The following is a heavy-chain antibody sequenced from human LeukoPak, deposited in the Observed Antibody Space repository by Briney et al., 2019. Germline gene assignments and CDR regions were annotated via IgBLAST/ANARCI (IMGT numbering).Heavy chain of an antibody. V-gene: IGHV3-23*01. CDR3: ARDRGYSSGWFDY. Sequence: GGSLRLSCAASGFTFSSYAMSWVRQAPGKGLEWVSAISGSGGSTYYADSVKGRFTISRDNAKNSLYLQMNSLRAEDTAVYYCARDRGYSSGWFDYWGQGTLVTVSS. J-gene: IGHJ4*02. D-gene: IGHD6-19*01. CDR2: ISGSGGST. CDR1: GFTFSSYA.